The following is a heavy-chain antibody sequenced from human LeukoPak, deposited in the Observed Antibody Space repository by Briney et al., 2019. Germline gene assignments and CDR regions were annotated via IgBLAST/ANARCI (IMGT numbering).Heavy chain of an antibody. D-gene: IGHD3-10*01. J-gene: IGHJ6*02. CDR2: MSYDGSNK. CDR1: GFTFSSYA. Sequence: GGSLRLSCAASGFTFSSYAMHWVRQAPGKGLEWVAVMSYDGSNKYYADSVKGRFTISRDNSKNTLYLQMNSLRAEDTAVYYCASWRGGYYYYYGMDVWGQGTTVTVSS. CDR3: ASWRGGYYYYYGMDV. V-gene: IGHV3-30-3*01.